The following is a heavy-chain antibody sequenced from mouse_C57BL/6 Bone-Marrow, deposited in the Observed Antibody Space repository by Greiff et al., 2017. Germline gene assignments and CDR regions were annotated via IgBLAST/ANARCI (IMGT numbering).Heavy chain of an antibody. Sequence: QVQLQQPGTELVKPGASVKLSCKASGYTFTSYWMHWVKQRPGQGLEWIGNINPSNGGTNYNEKFKSKATLTVDKSSSTAYMQLSSLPSEDSAVYYCARGRFITTVVAHYYAMDYWGQGTSVTVSS. CDR1: GYTFTSYW. CDR3: ARGRFITTVVAHYYAMDY. D-gene: IGHD1-1*01. J-gene: IGHJ4*01. V-gene: IGHV1-53*01. CDR2: INPSNGGT.